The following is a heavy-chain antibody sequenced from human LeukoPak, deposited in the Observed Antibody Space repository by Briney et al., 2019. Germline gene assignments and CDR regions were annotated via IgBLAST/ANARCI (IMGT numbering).Heavy chain of an antibody. CDR3: ARVGSGSFDY. V-gene: IGHV4-59*01. J-gene: IGHJ4*02. Sequence: SETLSLTCTVSGGSISTYYWSWIRRPPGKGLEWIGYIYKSGNTNCNPSLKSRVTISVDTSKNQFSLKLSSVTAADTAVYFCARVGSGSFDYWGQGTLVTVSS. CDR1: GGSISTYY. D-gene: IGHD6-19*01. CDR2: IYKSGNT.